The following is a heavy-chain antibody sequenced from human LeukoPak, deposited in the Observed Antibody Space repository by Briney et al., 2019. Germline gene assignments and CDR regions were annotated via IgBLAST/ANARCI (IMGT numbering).Heavy chain of an antibody. CDR1: GGSISGGGYY. Sequence: SSETLSLTCTVSGGSISGGGYYWNWIRQHPGKGLEWIGHINYSGYSNYNPFLRSRVTMSVDTSRNRFSLKLTSVSAADTAVYYCVREVLSMIEVGYFDSWGQGTLVTVSS. J-gene: IGHJ4*02. CDR2: INYSGYS. D-gene: IGHD3-22*01. CDR3: VREVLSMIEVGYFDS. V-gene: IGHV4-31*03.